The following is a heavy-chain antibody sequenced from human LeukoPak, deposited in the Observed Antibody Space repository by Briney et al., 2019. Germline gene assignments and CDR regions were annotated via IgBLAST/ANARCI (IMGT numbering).Heavy chain of an antibody. CDR3: ARDCADYVGYFFFDY. J-gene: IGHJ4*02. CDR2: ISGGGETT. Sequence: GGSLRLSCAASGFTFNNYAMNWVRQAPGKGLEWVSSISGGGETTYYADSAKGRFTISRDNSQNTLYLQMNSLRAEDTAVYYRARDCADYVGYFFFDYWGRGTLVTVSS. D-gene: IGHD4-17*01. CDR1: GFTFNNYA. V-gene: IGHV3-23*01.